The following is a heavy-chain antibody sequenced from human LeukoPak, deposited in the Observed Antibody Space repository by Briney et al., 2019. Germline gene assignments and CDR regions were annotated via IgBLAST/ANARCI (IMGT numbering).Heavy chain of an antibody. CDR1: GGSISSSSYY. D-gene: IGHD1-14*01. CDR2: IYYSGST. J-gene: IGHJ3*02. CDR3: ARGRSGAFDI. Sequence: SETLSLTCTVSGGSISSSSYYWGWIRQPPGKGLEWIGSIYYSGSTYYNPSLKSRVTISVDTSKNQFSLKLSSVTAADTAVYYCARGRSGAFDIWGQGTMFTVSS. V-gene: IGHV4-39*07.